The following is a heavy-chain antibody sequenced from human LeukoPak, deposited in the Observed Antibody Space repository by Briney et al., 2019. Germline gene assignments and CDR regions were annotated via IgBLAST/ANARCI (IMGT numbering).Heavy chain of an antibody. J-gene: IGHJ4*02. CDR3: AKGQAFMGDQFDY. CDR1: GGSFSGYY. V-gene: IGHV3-23*01. Sequence: ETLSLTCAVYGGSFSGYYWSWVRQAPGKGLEWVSAISGSGGSTYYADSVKGRFTISRDNSKNTLYLQMNSLRAEDTAVYYCAKGQAFMGDQFDYWGQGTLVTVSS. CDR2: ISGSGGST. D-gene: IGHD2-21*02.